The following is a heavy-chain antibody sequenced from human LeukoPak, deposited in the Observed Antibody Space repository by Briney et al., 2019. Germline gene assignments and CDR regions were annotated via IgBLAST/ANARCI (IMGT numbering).Heavy chain of an antibody. CDR3: ASERSGSYYSRDAFDI. Sequence: PGGSLRLSCAASGFTVSSNYMSWVRQAPGKGLEWVSVIYSGGSTYYADSVKGRFTISRDNSKNTLYLQMNSLRAEDTAVYYCASERSGSYYSRDAFDIWGQGTMVTVSS. CDR2: IYSGGST. CDR1: GFTVSSNY. D-gene: IGHD3-10*01. J-gene: IGHJ3*02. V-gene: IGHV3-66*01.